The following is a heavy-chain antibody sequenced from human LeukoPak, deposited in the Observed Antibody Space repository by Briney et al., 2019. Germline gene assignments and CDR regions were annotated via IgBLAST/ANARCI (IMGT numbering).Heavy chain of an antibody. V-gene: IGHV3-30*02. D-gene: IGHD5-18*01. J-gene: IGHJ4*02. CDR2: IRYDGSYK. CDR1: GFTFRSHG. Sequence: GGFLRLSCAASGFTFRSHGMHWVRQAPGKGLEWVAFIRYDGSYKYYADSVKDRFTISRDNSKNTLYLQMNGLRSEDTAVYYCAKGYGNALFTGDYFDFWGQGALVTVSS. CDR3: AKGYGNALFTGDYFDF.